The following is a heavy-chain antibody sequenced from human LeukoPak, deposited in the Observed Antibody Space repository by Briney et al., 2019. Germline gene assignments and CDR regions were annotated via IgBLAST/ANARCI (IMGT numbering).Heavy chain of an antibody. D-gene: IGHD2-21*01. CDR1: GYTFTGYY. V-gene: IGHV1-2*02. Sequence: ASVKVSCKASGYTFTGYYIHWVRQAPGQGLEWMGWINPNSGGTNYAQKFQGRVTMTRDTSISTAYMELSRLRSDDTAVYYCARSPIAYYYMDVWGKGTTVTVSS. CDR2: INPNSGGT. J-gene: IGHJ6*03. CDR3: ARSPIAYYYMDV.